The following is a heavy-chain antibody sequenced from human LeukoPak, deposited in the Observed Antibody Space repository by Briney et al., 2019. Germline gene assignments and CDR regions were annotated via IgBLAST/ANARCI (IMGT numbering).Heavy chain of an antibody. CDR2: IYHSGST. CDR1: GYSISSGYY. V-gene: IGHV4-38-2*02. CDR3: ATDVDTAVVTDY. Sequence: PSETLSLTCVVSGYSISSGYYWGWIRQPPGKGLEWIESIYHSGSTYYIQSLKGRVTISGDKAKNSLSLQMNSVTAADTAVYYCATDVDTAVVTDYGGEGTLVTVSS. D-gene: IGHD5-18*01. J-gene: IGHJ4*02.